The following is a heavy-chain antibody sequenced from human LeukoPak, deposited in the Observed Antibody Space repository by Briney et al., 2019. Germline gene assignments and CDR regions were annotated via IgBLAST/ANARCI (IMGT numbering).Heavy chain of an antibody. V-gene: IGHV4-59*01. J-gene: IGHJ6*02. CDR2: IYYSGST. Sequence: PSETLSLTCTVSGGSLSSYYWSWIRQPPGKGLEWIGYIYYSGSTNYNPSLKSRVTMSVDTSKKQFSLKLSSVTAADTAVYYCARGPTANNYYYGMDVWGQGTTVTVSS. CDR1: GGSLSSYY. CDR3: ARGPTANNYYYGMDV. D-gene: IGHD4-17*01.